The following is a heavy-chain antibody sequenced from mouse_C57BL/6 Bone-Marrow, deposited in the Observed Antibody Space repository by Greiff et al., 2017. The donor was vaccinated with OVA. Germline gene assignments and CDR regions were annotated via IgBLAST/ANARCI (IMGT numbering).Heavy chain of an antibody. Sequence: EVQLVESGGGLVKPGGSLKLSCAASGFTFSDYGMHWVRQAPEKGLEWVAYISSGSSTIYYADTVKGRFTISRDNAKNTLFLQMTSLRSEDTAMYYCAKLTCAMDYWGQGTSVTVSS. D-gene: IGHD4-1*01. CDR1: GFTFSDYG. CDR2: ISSGSSTI. V-gene: IGHV5-17*01. J-gene: IGHJ4*01. CDR3: AKLTCAMDY.